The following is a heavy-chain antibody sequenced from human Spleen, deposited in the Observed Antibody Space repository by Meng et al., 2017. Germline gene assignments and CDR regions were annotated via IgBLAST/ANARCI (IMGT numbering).Heavy chain of an antibody. D-gene: IGHD1-26*01. CDR2: INTDGTTT. Sequence: QLVESVGGLVQPGGPLRLSCAASGFTFSSYWMHWVRQTPGKGLVWVSRINTDGTTTTYADSVKGRFTISRDNAKNTLYLQMNSLRGEDTAVYYCARDVAGRGGYWGQGTLVTVSS. V-gene: IGHV3-74*01. CDR1: GFTFSSYW. J-gene: IGHJ4*02. CDR3: ARDVAGRGGY.